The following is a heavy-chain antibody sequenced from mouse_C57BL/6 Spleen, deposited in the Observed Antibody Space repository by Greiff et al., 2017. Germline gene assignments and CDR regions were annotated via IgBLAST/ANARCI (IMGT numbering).Heavy chain of an antibody. Sequence: QVQLKESGPGLVAPSQSLSITCTVSGFSLTSYGVHWVRQPPGKGLEWLVVIWSDGSTTYNSALKSRLSISKDNSKSQVFLKMNSLQTDDTAMYYCASYGSSQYYYAMDYWGQGTSVTVSS. V-gene: IGHV2-6*03. CDR3: ASYGSSQYYYAMDY. CDR2: IWSDGST. J-gene: IGHJ4*01. D-gene: IGHD1-1*01. CDR1: GFSLTSYG.